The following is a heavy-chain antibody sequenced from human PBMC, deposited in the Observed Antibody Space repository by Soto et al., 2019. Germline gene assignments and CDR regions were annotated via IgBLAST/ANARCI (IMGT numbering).Heavy chain of an antibody. CDR3: ARSLQYSSGWNEAPYYYYYYMDV. Sequence: SETLSLTCAVSSGSISSSNWWSWVRQPPGKGLEWIGEIYHSGSTNYNPSLKSRVTISVDKSKNQFSLKLSSVTAADTAVYYCARSLQYSSGWNEAPYYYYYYMDVWGKGTTVTVSS. CDR2: IYHSGST. D-gene: IGHD6-19*01. V-gene: IGHV4-4*02. CDR1: SGSISSSNW. J-gene: IGHJ6*03.